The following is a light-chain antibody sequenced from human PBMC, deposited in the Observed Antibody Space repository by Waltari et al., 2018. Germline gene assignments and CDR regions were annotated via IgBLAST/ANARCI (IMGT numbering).Light chain of an antibody. CDR2: RNN. J-gene: IGLJ1*01. Sequence: NIGSREVQWYLQLPGAAPRPLIYRNNIRTSGVPDRFSGSKSGTSASLAITGLQAEDEADYYCQSYDISLDAYVFGTGTRVTVL. V-gene: IGLV1-40*01. CDR3: QSYDISLDAYV. CDR1: NIGSRE.